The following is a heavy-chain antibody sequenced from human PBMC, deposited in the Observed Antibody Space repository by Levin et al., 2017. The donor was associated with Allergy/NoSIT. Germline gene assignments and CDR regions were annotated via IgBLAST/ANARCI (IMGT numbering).Heavy chain of an antibody. CDR2: VWYDGSRQ. CDR3: AKDDSARAVAGTLVAS. CDR1: GFTFSSYG. D-gene: IGHD6-19*01. V-gene: IGHV3-33*06. Sequence: GGSLRLSCAASGFTFSSYGMHWVRQAPGKGLEWVAIVWYDGSRQFYADSVKGRFTISRDNSRNTLYLQMDSLRGEDTAVYYCAKDDSARAVAGTLVASWDQGTLVTVSS. J-gene: IGHJ4*02.